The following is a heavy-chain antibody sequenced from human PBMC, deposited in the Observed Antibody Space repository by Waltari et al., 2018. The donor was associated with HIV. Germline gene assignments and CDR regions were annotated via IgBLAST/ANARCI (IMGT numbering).Heavy chain of an antibody. CDR1: GGSISSYY. D-gene: IGHD6-13*01. Sequence: QVQLQESGPGLVKPSETLSLTCTVSGGSISSYYWSWIRQPAAKGLELIGRFYTSGSTNYNPSLKSRVTMSVDTSKNQFSLKLSSVTAADTAVYYCARFVVSSWVHGMDVWGQGTTVTVSS. V-gene: IGHV4-4*07. J-gene: IGHJ6*02. CDR2: FYTSGST. CDR3: ARFVVSSWVHGMDV.